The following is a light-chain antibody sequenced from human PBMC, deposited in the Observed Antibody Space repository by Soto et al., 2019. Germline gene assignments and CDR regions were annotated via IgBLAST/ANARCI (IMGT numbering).Light chain of an antibody. CDR2: WAT. Sequence: DIVMSQSPDSLAVSLGERATINCKSSQSVLYNSNNKNFLAWYQQKAGQPPKLLISWATTRESGVPDRFSGSGSGTDFSLTITSLQAEDVAVYYCQQYFGRPSFGQGTKVEIK. J-gene: IGKJ2*01. V-gene: IGKV4-1*01. CDR1: QSVLYNSNNKNF. CDR3: QQYFGRPS.